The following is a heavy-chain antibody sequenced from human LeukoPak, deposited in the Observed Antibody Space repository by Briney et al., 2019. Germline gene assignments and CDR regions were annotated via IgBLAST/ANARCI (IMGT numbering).Heavy chain of an antibody. CDR1: GGSISHYF. J-gene: IGHJ4*02. CDR2: IYYSGST. D-gene: IGHD2-2*02. Sequence: SETLSLTCTVSGGSISHYFWSWIRQPPGKALEWIGYIYYSGSTLYNPSLQSRASISVDTSKNQFSLRLNSVTAADTAVYYCAISDGYCSSTTCYNPFDYWGQGTLVTVSS. CDR3: AISDGYCSSTTCYNPFDY. V-gene: IGHV4-59*12.